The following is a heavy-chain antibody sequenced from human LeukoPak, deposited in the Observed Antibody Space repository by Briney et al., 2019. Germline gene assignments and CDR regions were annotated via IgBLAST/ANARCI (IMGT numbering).Heavy chain of an antibody. V-gene: IGHV3-30*18. J-gene: IGHJ6*02. D-gene: IGHD3-3*01. CDR3: AKVKFSANYYYGMDV. CDR1: GFTFSSYG. Sequence: GGSLRLSCAASGFTFSSYGMHWVRQAPGKGLEWGAVISYDGNNRYYADSVKGRFTISRDNSKNTLYLQMNSLSAEDTAVFYCAKVKFSANYYYGMDVWGQGTTVTVSS. CDR2: ISYDGNNR.